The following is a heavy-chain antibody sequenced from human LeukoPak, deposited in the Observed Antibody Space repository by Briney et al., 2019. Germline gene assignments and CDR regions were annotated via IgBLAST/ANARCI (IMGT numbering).Heavy chain of an antibody. V-gene: IGHV3-53*01. CDR2: ISDGGVT. D-gene: IGHD3-10*01. Sequence: GGSLRLSCATSDFTVSDNYMSWVRQAPGRGLEWVSVISDGGVTYYADSVKGRFTISRDDSNDTLYLQMNSLRPEDTAVYYCRGSGSYYTPSYYWGQGTLVTVSS. J-gene: IGHJ4*02. CDR3: RGSGSYYTPSYY. CDR1: DFTVSDNY.